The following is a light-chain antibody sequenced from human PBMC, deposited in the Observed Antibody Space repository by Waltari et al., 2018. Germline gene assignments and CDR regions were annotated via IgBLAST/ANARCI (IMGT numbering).Light chain of an antibody. CDR3: QHYDFLPT. CDR2: DAS. CDR1: PDISTY. Sequence: DIQITQSPPSLSASVGDRVTISCQASPDISTYLNWYQHKPGKSPKLLIHDASNLATGVPSRFSGRGSGTVFSFTISSLQPEDFATYYCQHYDFLPTFGPGTKVDV. J-gene: IGKJ3*01. V-gene: IGKV1-33*01.